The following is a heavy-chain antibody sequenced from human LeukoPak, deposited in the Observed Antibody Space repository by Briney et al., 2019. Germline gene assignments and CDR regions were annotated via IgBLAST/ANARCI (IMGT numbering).Heavy chain of an antibody. CDR1: GFTFSSYG. Sequence: GGSLRLSCAASGFTFSSYGMHWVRQAPGKGLGWVAVISYDGNNKYYADPVKGRFTISRDNSKNTLYLQMNSLRAEDTAVYYCAKDRYGDYGSSFDYWGQGTLVTVSS. V-gene: IGHV3-30*18. J-gene: IGHJ4*02. D-gene: IGHD4-17*01. CDR2: ISYDGNNK. CDR3: AKDRYGDYGSSFDY.